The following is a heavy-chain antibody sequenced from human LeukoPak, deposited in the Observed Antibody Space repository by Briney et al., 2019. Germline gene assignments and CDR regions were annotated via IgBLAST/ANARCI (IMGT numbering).Heavy chain of an antibody. Sequence: SETLSLTCAVYGGSFSGYYWSWIRQPPGKGLEWIGEINHSGSTNYNPSLKSRVTISVDTSKNQFSLKLSSVTAADTAVYYCARVRKPVVPAAISYYYYMDVWGKGTTVTVSS. CDR1: GGSFSGYY. J-gene: IGHJ6*03. V-gene: IGHV4-34*01. CDR3: ARVRKPVVPAAISYYYYMDV. CDR2: INHSGST. D-gene: IGHD2-2*01.